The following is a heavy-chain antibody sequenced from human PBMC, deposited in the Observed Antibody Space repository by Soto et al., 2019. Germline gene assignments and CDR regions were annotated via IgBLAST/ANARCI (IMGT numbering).Heavy chain of an antibody. D-gene: IGHD3-10*01. CDR2: ISSSSSYI. J-gene: IGHJ6*02. V-gene: IGHV3-21*01. Sequence: EVQLVESGGGLVKPGGSLRLSCAASGFTFSSYNMNWVRQAPGKGLECVSSISSSSSYIYYADSVKGRFTISRDNAKNSLYLHMNSLRAEDTAVYYCARSAGDYYGMDVWGQGTTVTVSS. CDR3: ARSAGDYYGMDV. CDR1: GFTFSSYN.